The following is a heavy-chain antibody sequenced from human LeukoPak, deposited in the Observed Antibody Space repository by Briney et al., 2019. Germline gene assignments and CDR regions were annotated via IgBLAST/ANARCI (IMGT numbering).Heavy chain of an antibody. CDR3: AKDGGGYSSSYAYYFDY. Sequence: GGSLRLSCAASGFTFSTYSMNWVRQAPGKGLEWVSSISGSSSHIYYADSVKGRFTISRDNAKNSLYLQMSSLRAEDTAVYYCAKDGGGYSSSYAYYFDYWGQGTLVTVSS. CDR2: ISGSSSHI. CDR1: GFTFSTYS. V-gene: IGHV3-21*01. J-gene: IGHJ4*02. D-gene: IGHD6-13*01.